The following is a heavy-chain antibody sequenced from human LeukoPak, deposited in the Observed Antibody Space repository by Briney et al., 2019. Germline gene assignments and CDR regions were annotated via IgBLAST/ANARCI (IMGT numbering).Heavy chain of an antibody. CDR2: IYSGGST. CDR3: ARGPD. Sequence: QPGGSLRPSCAASGFTVSSNYMTWVRQAPGKGLEWVSNIYSGGSTYYADSVRGRFTISRDNSKNTLYLQMNSLRAEDTAVYYCARGPDWGQGILVTVSS. V-gene: IGHV3-53*01. J-gene: IGHJ4*02. CDR1: GFTVSSNY.